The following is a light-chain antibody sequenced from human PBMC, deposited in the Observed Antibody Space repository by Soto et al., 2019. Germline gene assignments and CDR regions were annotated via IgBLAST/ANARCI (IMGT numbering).Light chain of an antibody. V-gene: IGLV2-14*01. J-gene: IGLJ2*01. Sequence: QSALTQPPSASGSPGQSVTISCTGTSSDVGAYKYVSWYQQHPGKAPKLMIYEVTKRPSGVSNRFSGSKSGNTASLTVSGLQAEDEADYYCTSYISNVTGLFGGGTKVTVL. CDR1: SSDVGAYKY. CDR2: EVT. CDR3: TSYISNVTGL.